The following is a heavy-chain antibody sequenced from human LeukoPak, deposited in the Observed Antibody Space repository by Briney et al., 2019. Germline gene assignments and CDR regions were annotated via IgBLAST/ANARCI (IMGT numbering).Heavy chain of an antibody. J-gene: IGHJ4*02. CDR1: GFTFSTYG. CDR3: ARDWFHAIDY. D-gene: IGHD2/OR15-2a*01. Sequence: PGGSLRLSCAASGFTFSTYGMTWVRQAPGKGLEWVSTISGSGAGTYYADSVKGRFTISRDNAKNTLYLQMNSLRAEDTAVYYCARDWFHAIDYWGQGTLVTVSS. V-gene: IGHV3-23*01. CDR2: ISGSGAGT.